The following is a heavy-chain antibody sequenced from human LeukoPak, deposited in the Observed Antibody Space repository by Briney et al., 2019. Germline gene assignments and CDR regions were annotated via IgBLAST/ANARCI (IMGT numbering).Heavy chain of an antibody. CDR3: ARDADYGGSPDAFDV. CDR1: GFTVSSNH. V-gene: IGHV3-53*01. CDR2: XYSGGTT. Sequence: SGGSLRLSCAASGFTVSSNHMSWVRQAPGKGXXXXXXXYSGGTTYYADSVKGRFTISRDNSKNSLYLQMNSLRAEDTAVYYCARDADYGGSPDAFDVWGRGTIVTVSS. J-gene: IGHJ3*01. D-gene: IGHD4-23*01.